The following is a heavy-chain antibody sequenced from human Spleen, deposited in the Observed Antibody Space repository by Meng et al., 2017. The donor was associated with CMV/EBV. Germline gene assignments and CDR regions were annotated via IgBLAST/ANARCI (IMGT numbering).Heavy chain of an antibody. Sequence: LQLLGSGPGLVKPSETLSLTCTVSGGSISSSSYYWGWIRRPPGKGLEWIGSIYYSGSTYYNPSLKSRVTISVDTSKNQFSLKLSSVTAADTAVYYCARSPTYYYDSSGYRNWFDPWGQGTLVTVSS. CDR2: IYYSGST. CDR1: GGSISSSSYY. V-gene: IGHV4-39*07. J-gene: IGHJ5*02. CDR3: ARSPTYYYDSSGYRNWFDP. D-gene: IGHD3-22*01.